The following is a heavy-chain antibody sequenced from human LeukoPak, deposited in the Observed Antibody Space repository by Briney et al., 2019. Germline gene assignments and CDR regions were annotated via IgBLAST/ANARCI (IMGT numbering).Heavy chain of an antibody. J-gene: IGHJ4*02. CDR1: GFTFSSYA. CDR2: ISGSGDNT. Sequence: GGSLRLSSAASGFTFSSYAMSWVRQAPGKGLEWVSGISGSGDNTYYADSVKGRFTISRDNSKNTLYVQVNSLGTEDTAAYYCAKGSYYDSSGSFYFDCWGQGTLVTVSS. D-gene: IGHD3-22*01. V-gene: IGHV3-23*01. CDR3: AKGSYYDSSGSFYFDC.